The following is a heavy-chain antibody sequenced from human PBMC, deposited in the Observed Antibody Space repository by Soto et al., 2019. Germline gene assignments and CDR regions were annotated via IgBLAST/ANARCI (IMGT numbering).Heavy chain of an antibody. D-gene: IGHD6-13*01. CDR1: GFTFSSYG. Sequence: QVQLVESGGGVVQPGRSLRLSCAASGFTFSSYGMHWVRQAPGKGLEWVAVIWYDGSNKYYADSVKGRFTISRDNSKNMLYLQMNSLRAEDTAVYYCARDQWSSSWYLFDYWGQGTLVTVSS. J-gene: IGHJ4*02. V-gene: IGHV3-33*01. CDR3: ARDQWSSSWYLFDY. CDR2: IWYDGSNK.